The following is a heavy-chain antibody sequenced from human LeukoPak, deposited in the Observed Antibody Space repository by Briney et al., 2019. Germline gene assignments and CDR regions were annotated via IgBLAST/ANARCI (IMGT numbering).Heavy chain of an antibody. CDR2: TYSRSKWCN. J-gene: IGHJ4*02. CDR3: ARETEGDWMATIAFDY. CDR1: GDSVSSNSAA. V-gene: IGHV6-1*01. D-gene: IGHD5-12*01. Sequence: SQTLSLTCAISGDSVSSNSAAWKWIRQSPSRGLEWLGRTYSRSKWCNASAVSVKSRLTINPDTSTNQFSLQLNSVTPEDTAVYYCARETEGDWMATIAFDYWGQGTLVTVSS.